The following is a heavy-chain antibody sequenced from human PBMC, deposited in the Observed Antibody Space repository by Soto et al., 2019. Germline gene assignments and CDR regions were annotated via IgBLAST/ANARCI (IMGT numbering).Heavy chain of an antibody. Sequence: GALRLSCAASGFTFSSYAMIWVRQAPGKGLEWVSTINNSGGITYYADSVKGRFTISRDNSKNTLYLQMNSLRAEDTAVYYCAKGGYNYGFLFDCWGQGTLVTVSS. CDR1: GFTFSSYA. J-gene: IGHJ4*02. V-gene: IGHV3-23*01. D-gene: IGHD5-18*01. CDR2: INNSGGIT. CDR3: AKGGYNYGFLFDC.